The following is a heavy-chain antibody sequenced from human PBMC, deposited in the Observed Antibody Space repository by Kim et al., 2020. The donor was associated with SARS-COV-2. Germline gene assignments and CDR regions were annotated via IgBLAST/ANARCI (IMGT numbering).Heavy chain of an antibody. CDR2: ISYDGSNK. Sequence: GGSLRLSCAASGFTFSSYAMHWVRQAPGKGLEWVAVISYDGSNKYYADSVKGRFTISRDNSKNTLYLQMNSLRAEDTAVYYCASSDYDILTGTRGRGYYYYGMDVWGQGTTVTVSS. CDR1: GFTFSSYA. V-gene: IGHV3-30*04. D-gene: IGHD3-9*01. J-gene: IGHJ6*02. CDR3: ASSDYDILTGTRGRGYYYYGMDV.